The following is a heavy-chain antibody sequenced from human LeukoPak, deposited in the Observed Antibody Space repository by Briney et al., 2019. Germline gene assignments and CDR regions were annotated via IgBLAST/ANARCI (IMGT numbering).Heavy chain of an antibody. CDR3: ARVAKNYDILTGYYAPDY. D-gene: IGHD3-9*01. Sequence: GGSLRLSCAASGFTFSSFSMNWVRQAPGKGLEWVSSISTSSSYIYYADSVKGRFTISRDNAKNSLYLQMNGLRAEDTAVYYCARVAKNYDILTGYYAPDYWGQGTLVTVSS. CDR2: ISTSSSYI. J-gene: IGHJ4*02. CDR1: GFTFSSFS. V-gene: IGHV3-21*01.